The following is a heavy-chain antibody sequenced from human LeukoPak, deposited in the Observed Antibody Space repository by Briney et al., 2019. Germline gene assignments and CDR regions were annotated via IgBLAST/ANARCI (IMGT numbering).Heavy chain of an antibody. CDR1: GYTFTSYD. CDR3: ARVWKLGYDFWSGYYVPNYYYYGMDV. Sequence: GASVNVSCNASGYTFTSYDINWVRQATGQGLEWMGWMNPNSGNTGYAQKFQGRVTMTRNTSISTAYMELSSLRSEDTAVYYWARVWKLGYDFWSGYYVPNYYYYGMDVWGQGTTVTVSS. CDR2: MNPNSGNT. D-gene: IGHD3-3*01. V-gene: IGHV1-8*01. J-gene: IGHJ6*02.